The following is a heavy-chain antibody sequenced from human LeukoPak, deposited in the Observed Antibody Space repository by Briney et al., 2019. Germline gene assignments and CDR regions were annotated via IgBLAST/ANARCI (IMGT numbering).Heavy chain of an antibody. CDR2: IKQDGSEK. D-gene: IGHD1-26*01. J-gene: IGHJ4*02. CDR3: ARDTPVGAPTFDY. CDR1: GFTFSSYW. V-gene: IGHV3-7*03. Sequence: GGSLRLSCAASGFTFSSYWMSWVRQAPGKGREWVANIKQDGSEKYYVDSVKGRFTISRDNAKNSLYLQMNSLRAEDTAVYYCARDTPVGAPTFDYWGQGTVVTVSS.